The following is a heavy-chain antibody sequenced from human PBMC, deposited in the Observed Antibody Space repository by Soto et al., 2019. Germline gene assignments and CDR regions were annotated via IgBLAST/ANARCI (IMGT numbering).Heavy chain of an antibody. J-gene: IGHJ6*03. CDR2: IYYSGST. CDR1: GGSISSYY. D-gene: IGHD3-3*01. V-gene: IGHV4-59*08. CDR3: ARQERYDFWSGYNKKYYYYYMDV. Sequence: ETLSLTCTVSGGSISSYYWSWIRQPPGKGLEWIGYIYYSGSTNYNPSLKSRVTISVDTSKNQFCLKLSSVTAADTAVYYCARQERYDFWSGYNKKYYYYYMDVWGKGTTVTVSS.